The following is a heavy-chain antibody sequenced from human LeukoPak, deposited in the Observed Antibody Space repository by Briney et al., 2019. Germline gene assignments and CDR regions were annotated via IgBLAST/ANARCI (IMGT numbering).Heavy chain of an antibody. CDR3: ARDPPPGYSYGFDP. D-gene: IGHD5-18*01. Sequence: GASVKVSCKASGYTFTSYAMHWVRQAPGQRLEWMGWINAGNGNTKYSQKFQGRVTITRDTSASTAYMELSSLRSEDTAVYYCARDPPPGYSYGFDPWGQGTLVTVSS. CDR1: GYTFTSYA. V-gene: IGHV1-3*01. J-gene: IGHJ5*02. CDR2: INAGNGNT.